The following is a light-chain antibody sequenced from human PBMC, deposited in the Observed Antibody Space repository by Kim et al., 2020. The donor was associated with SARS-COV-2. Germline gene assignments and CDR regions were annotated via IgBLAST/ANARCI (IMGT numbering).Light chain of an antibody. CDR3: QVWDSNTDHYV. CDR2: YDN. Sequence: APGRTTTITCGGDNIASKSVHWYQQKPGQAPVLVMYYDNDRPSGIPERFSGSNSGNTATLTISGVEAGDEADYYCQVWDSNTDHYVFGSGTKVTVL. CDR1: NIASKS. J-gene: IGLJ1*01. V-gene: IGLV3-21*04.